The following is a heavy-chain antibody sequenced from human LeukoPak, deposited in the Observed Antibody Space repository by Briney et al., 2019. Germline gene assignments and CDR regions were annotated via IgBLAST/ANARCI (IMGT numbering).Heavy chain of an antibody. J-gene: IGHJ6*02. V-gene: IGHV1-2*02. CDR2: INPNSGGT. D-gene: IGHD4-4*01. CDR3: ARAMTTDGTYYYYYYGMDV. Sequence: ASVKDSCKASAYTFTGYYMHWVRQAPGQGLEWMGWINPNSGGTNYAQKFQGRVTMTRDTSISTAYMELSRLRSDDTAVYYCARAMTTDGTYYYYYYGMDVWGQGTTVTVSS. CDR1: AYTFTGYY.